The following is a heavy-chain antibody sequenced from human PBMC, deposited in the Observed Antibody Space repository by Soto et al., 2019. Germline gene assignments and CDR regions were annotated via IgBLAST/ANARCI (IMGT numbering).Heavy chain of an antibody. D-gene: IGHD2-21*01. Sequence: GGSLRLSCAASGFTFSSYGMHWVRQAPGKGLEWVAVISYDGSNKYYPDSVKGRITISRDNSKNTLYLQMTSLRVEDTAGYYCAKDPSAGVVVTEAAFDIWGQGTMVTVSS. J-gene: IGHJ3*02. CDR1: GFTFSSYG. V-gene: IGHV3-30*18. CDR3: AKDPSAGVVVTEAAFDI. CDR2: ISYDGSNK.